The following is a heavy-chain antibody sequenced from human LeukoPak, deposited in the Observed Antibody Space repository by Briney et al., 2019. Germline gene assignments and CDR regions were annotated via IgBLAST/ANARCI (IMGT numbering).Heavy chain of an antibody. J-gene: IGHJ4*02. CDR3: ASRGHSYGFFFDY. Sequence: SETLSLTCTVSGDSISSDDYYYSWIRQAPGKGLEWIGYIYYSGSTHYNPSLKSRVTMSVDTSKNQFSLKLSSVTAADTAVYYCASRGHSYGFFFDYWGQGTLVTVSS. CDR1: GDSISSDDYY. D-gene: IGHD5-18*01. V-gene: IGHV4-30-4*01. CDR2: IYYSGST.